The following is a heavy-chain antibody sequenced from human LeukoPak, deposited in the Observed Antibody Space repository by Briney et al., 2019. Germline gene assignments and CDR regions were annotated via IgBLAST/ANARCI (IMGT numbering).Heavy chain of an antibody. Sequence: SETLSLTCAVYGGSFSGYYWSWIRQPPGKGLEWIGEINHSGSTNYNPSLKSRVTISVDTSKNQFSLKLSSVTAADTAVYYCARAALYYSSSWRNYFGYWGQGTLVTVSS. CDR3: ARAALYYSSSWRNYFGY. J-gene: IGHJ4*02. CDR2: INHSGST. D-gene: IGHD6-13*01. CDR1: GGSFSGYY. V-gene: IGHV4-34*01.